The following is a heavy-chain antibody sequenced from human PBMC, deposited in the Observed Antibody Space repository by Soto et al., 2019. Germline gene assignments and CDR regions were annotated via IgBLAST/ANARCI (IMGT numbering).Heavy chain of an antibody. CDR1: GGTFSTFG. CDR3: AKSAPMDAGDKYYSDF. D-gene: IGHD4-17*01. V-gene: IGHV1-69*01. Sequence: QVQLVQSGTEVKKTGSSVKVSCKASGGTFSTFGISWVRQAPGQGLEWMGGIIPFFGTARYSQKFEDRITITADESTNTVYMDLRSLTSEDRAIYYCAKSAPMDAGDKYYSDFWGQGALVTVSS. J-gene: IGHJ4*02. CDR2: IIPFFGTA.